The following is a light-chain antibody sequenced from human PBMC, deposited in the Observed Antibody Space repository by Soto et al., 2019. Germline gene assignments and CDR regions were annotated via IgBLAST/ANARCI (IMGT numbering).Light chain of an antibody. Sequence: QSALTQPASVSGSPGQSITISCTGTSSDVGGYNYVSWYQPHPGKAPKLMVYEVINRPSGVSNRFSGSKSGNTASLTISRLHAEDEADYYCSSYTSSTAYVFGTGTKLTVL. CDR3: SSYTSSTAYV. J-gene: IGLJ1*01. CDR1: SSDVGGYNY. V-gene: IGLV2-14*01. CDR2: EVI.